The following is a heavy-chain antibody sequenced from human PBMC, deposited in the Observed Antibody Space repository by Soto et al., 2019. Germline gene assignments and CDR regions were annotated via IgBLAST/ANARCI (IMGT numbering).Heavy chain of an antibody. CDR3: ARVGYDILTGPYWYFDL. V-gene: IGHV4-31*03. CDR2: IYNSGST. CDR1: GGSISSGAYY. D-gene: IGHD3-9*01. Sequence: QVQLQESGPGLVKPSQTLSLTCTVSGGSISSGAYYWSWIRQHPGKGLEWIGYIYNSGSTYYNPSLKSRVTISVDPSKNQFSLKLSSVTAADTAVYYCARVGYDILTGPYWYFDLWGRGTLVTASS. J-gene: IGHJ2*01.